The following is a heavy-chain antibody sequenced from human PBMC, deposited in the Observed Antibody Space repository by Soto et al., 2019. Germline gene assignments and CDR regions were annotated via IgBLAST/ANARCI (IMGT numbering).Heavy chain of an antibody. J-gene: IGHJ4*02. D-gene: IGHD6-19*01. CDR3: ARGIAVAAYYFDF. CDR2: IYPGDSDT. V-gene: IGHV5-51*01. CDR1: GYSFTSYW. Sequence: GESLKISCKGSGYSFTSYWIGWARQMPGKGLEWMGIIYPGDSDTRYSPSFQGQVTISADKSISTAYLQWSSLKASDTAVYYCARGIAVAAYYFDFWGQGTLVTVSS.